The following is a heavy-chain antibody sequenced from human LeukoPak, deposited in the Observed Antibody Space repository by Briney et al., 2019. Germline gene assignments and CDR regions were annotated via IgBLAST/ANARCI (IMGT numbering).Heavy chain of an antibody. Sequence: GGSLRLSCAASGFTFSSYGMPWVRQAPGKGLEWVAVIWYDGSNKYYADSVKGRFTISRDNSKNTLYLQMNSLRAEDTAVYYCARRGDGYNWGFDPWGQGTLVTVSS. CDR1: GFTFSSYG. V-gene: IGHV3-33*01. CDR3: ARRGDGYNWGFDP. J-gene: IGHJ5*02. CDR2: IWYDGSNK. D-gene: IGHD5-12*01.